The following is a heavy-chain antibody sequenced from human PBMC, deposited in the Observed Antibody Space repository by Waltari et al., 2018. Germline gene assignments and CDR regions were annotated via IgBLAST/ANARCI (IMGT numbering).Heavy chain of an antibody. J-gene: IGHJ4*02. Sequence: EVQLVQSGAEVKKPGESLKISCKGSGYSFTSYWIGWVRQMPGKGLEWMGIIYPGDSETRYSPSFQGQVTISADKSISTAYLQWSSLKASDTAMYYCARQGLGVVSGVRHFDYWGQGTLVTVSS. V-gene: IGHV5-51*01. D-gene: IGHD3-3*01. CDR3: ARQGLGVVSGVRHFDY. CDR2: IYPGDSET. CDR1: GYSFTSYW.